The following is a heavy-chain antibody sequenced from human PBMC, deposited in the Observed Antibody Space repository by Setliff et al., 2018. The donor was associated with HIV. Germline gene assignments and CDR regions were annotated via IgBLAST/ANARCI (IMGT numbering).Heavy chain of an antibody. Sequence: LSLTCTVSGVSVSRDGYYWSWIRQLPGKDLEWIAFISYIGTTFYNPSLKSRLTISRVPAKNQFSLNLTSVTAADTGVYYCARAPSTVTSRFDYWGQGTLVTVSS. V-gene: IGHV4-31*03. J-gene: IGHJ4*02. CDR2: ISYIGTT. CDR1: GVSVSRDGYY. D-gene: IGHD4-17*01. CDR3: ARAPSTVTSRFDY.